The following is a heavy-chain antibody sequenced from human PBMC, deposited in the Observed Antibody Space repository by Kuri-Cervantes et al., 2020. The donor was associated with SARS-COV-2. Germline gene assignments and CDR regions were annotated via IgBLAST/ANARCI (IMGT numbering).Heavy chain of an antibody. CDR1: GGTFSSYA. CDR3: ANAVAGIRFDY. Sequence: SVKVSCKASGGTFSSYAISWVRQAPGQGLEWMGGIIPIFGTANYAQKFQGRVTITADKSASTAYMELSSLRSEDTAVYYCANAVAGIRFDYWGQGTLVTVSS. J-gene: IGHJ4*02. V-gene: IGHV1-69*06. D-gene: IGHD6-19*01. CDR2: IIPIFGTA.